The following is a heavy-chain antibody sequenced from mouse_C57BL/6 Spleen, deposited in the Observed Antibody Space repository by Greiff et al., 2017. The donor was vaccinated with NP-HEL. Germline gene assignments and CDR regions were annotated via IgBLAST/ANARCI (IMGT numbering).Heavy chain of an antibody. CDR2: IYPGDGDT. J-gene: IGHJ2*01. V-gene: IGHV1-80*01. CDR1: GYAFSSYW. CDR3: AREGDGYYGY. Sequence: QVQLQQSGAELVKPGASVKISCKASGYAFSSYWMNWVKQRPGKGLEWIGQIYPGDGDTNYNGKFKGKATLTADKSSSTADMHPSSLTSEDAAVYFCAREGDGYYGYWGQGTTLTVAA. D-gene: IGHD2-3*01.